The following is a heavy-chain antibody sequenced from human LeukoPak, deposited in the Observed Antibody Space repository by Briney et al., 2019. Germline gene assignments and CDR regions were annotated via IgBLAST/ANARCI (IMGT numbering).Heavy chain of an antibody. CDR2: IYSGGTT. J-gene: IGHJ4*02. Sequence: GGSLRLSCAASGFTVSSNYMSWVRQAPGKGLERVSVIYSGGTTNYADSVKGRFTISRDNSKNTLFLQMNSVRAEDTAVYYCARGGYSSSWYHFDYWGQGTLVTVSS. D-gene: IGHD6-13*01. CDR3: ARGGYSSSWYHFDY. V-gene: IGHV3-53*01. CDR1: GFTVSSNY.